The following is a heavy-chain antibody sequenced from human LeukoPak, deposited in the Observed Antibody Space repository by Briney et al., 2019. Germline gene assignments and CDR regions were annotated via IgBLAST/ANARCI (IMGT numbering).Heavy chain of an antibody. D-gene: IGHD6-19*01. J-gene: IGHJ4*02. CDR2: ISSSSSYT. CDR1: GFTFSSYS. Sequence: TGGSLRLSCAASGFTFSSYSMNWVRQAPGKGLEWVSYISSSSSYTNYADSVKGRFTISRDNSKNTLYLQMNSLRAEDTAVYYCAREKQKYSSGWYCLDYWGQGTLVTVSS. CDR3: AREKQKYSSGWYCLDY. V-gene: IGHV3-21*05.